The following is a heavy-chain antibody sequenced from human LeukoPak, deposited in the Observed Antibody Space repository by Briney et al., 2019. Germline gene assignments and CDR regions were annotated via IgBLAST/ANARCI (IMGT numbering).Heavy chain of an antibody. D-gene: IGHD6-13*01. Sequence: SVKVSCKASGGTFISYAISWVRQAPGQGREWMGGIIPIFGTANYAQKFQGRVTITADESTSTAYMELSSLRSEDTAAYYCARLASEQQLVGRQQYYFDYWGQGTLVTVSS. CDR3: ARLASEQQLVGRQQYYFDY. CDR2: IIPIFGTA. CDR1: GGTFISYA. V-gene: IGHV1-69*13. J-gene: IGHJ4*02.